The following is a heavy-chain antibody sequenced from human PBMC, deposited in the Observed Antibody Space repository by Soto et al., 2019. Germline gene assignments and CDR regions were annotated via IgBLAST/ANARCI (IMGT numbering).Heavy chain of an antibody. CDR1: GGSISSYY. Sequence: PSETLSLTCTVSGGSISSYYWSWIRQPPGKGLEWIGYIYYSGSTYYNPSLKSRVTISVDTSKNQFSLKLSSVTAADTAVYYCARCINGVFLNWFDPWGQGTLVTVSS. J-gene: IGHJ5*02. CDR2: IYYSGST. CDR3: ARCINGVFLNWFDP. D-gene: IGHD2-8*01. V-gene: IGHV4-30-4*01.